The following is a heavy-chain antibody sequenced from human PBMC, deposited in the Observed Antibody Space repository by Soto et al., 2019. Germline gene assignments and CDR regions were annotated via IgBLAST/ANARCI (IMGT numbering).Heavy chain of an antibody. J-gene: IGHJ4*02. V-gene: IGHV1-3*01. Sequence: QVQLVQSGAEVKEPGASVKVSCKASGYTFTNYLMHWVRQAPGQRPEWMGWVNGDNGNTKYSQKFQGRVTITRDTSANTAYMELSSLRFEDTAVYYCVRKTSGWPNWGQGTLVTVSS. CDR1: GYTFTNYL. CDR3: VRKTSGWPN. CDR2: VNGDNGNT. D-gene: IGHD6-19*01.